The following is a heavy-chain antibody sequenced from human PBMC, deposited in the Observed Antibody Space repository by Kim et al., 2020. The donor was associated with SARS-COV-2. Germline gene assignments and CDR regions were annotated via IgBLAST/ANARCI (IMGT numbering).Heavy chain of an antibody. CDR2: ISSSSSYI. V-gene: IGHV3-21*01. Sequence: GGSLRHSFAASGFTFSSYSMNWVRQAPGKGLEWVSSISSSSSYIYYADSVKGRFTISRDNAKNSLYLQMNSLRAEDTAVYYCARERAGYNFWGQGTLVTVSS. CDR1: GFTFSSYS. J-gene: IGHJ4*02. D-gene: IGHD5-12*01. CDR3: ARERAGYNF.